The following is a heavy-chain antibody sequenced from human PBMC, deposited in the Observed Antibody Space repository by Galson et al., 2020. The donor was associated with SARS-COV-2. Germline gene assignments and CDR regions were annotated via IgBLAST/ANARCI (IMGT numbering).Heavy chain of an antibody. CDR2: INPNSGGT. Sequence: ASVKVSCKASGYTFTGYYMHWVRQAPGQGLEWMGWINPNSGGTNYAQKFQGRVTMTRDTSISTAYMELSRLRSDDTAVYYCARAGYCSSTSCYPYYYDGMDVWGKGTTVTVSS. D-gene: IGHD2-2*03. CDR3: ARAGYCSSTSCYPYYYDGMDV. CDR1: GYTFTGYY. J-gene: IGHJ6*04. V-gene: IGHV1-2*02.